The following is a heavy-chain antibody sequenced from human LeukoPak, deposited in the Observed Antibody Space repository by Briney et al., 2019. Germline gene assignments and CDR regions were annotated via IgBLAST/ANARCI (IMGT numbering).Heavy chain of an antibody. J-gene: IGHJ4*02. CDR3: ARDRRPLTGYNAQDY. Sequence: GESLRLSCAASGFTFDDYAMQWVRLRPGKGLEWVSRIDWNSRSTVYADSVRGRFNISRDNAKNSLYLQMNSLRPEDTALYYCARDRRPLTGYNAQDYWGQGTLVTVSS. D-gene: IGHD3-9*01. CDR1: GFTFDDYA. V-gene: IGHV3-9*01. CDR2: IDWNSRST.